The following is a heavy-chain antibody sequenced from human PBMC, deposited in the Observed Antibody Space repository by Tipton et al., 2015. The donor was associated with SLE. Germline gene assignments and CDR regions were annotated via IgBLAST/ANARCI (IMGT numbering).Heavy chain of an antibody. CDR2: INTDGSTT. CDR1: GFTVKDNY. J-gene: IGHJ4*02. D-gene: IGHD1-26*01. Sequence: SLRLSCAVSGFTVKDNYMSWVRQAPGKGLEWVSRINTDGSTTNYADSVKGRFAISRDNAKNTLYLQMNSLRAEDTAVYYCAKWEVGATGEGYWGQGTLVTVSS. CDR3: AKWEVGATGEGY. V-gene: IGHV3-74*01.